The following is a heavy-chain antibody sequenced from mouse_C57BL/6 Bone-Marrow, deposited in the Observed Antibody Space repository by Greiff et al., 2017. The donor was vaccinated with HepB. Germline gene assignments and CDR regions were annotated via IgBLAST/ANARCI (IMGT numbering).Heavy chain of an antibody. J-gene: IGHJ1*03. V-gene: IGHV1-81*01. Sequence: QVQLQQSGAELARPGASVKLSCKASGYTFTSYGISWVKQRTGQGLEWIGEIYPRSGNTYYNEKFKSKATLTVDKSSSTAYMQLSSLTSEDSAVYYCASIGSSYGWYFDVWGTGTTVTVSS. CDR3: ASIGSSYGWYFDV. D-gene: IGHD1-1*01. CDR1: GYTFTSYG. CDR2: IYPRSGNT.